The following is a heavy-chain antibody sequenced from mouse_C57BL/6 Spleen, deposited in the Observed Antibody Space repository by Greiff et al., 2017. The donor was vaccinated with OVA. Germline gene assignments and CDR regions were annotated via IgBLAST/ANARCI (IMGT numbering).Heavy chain of an antibody. J-gene: IGHJ3*01. D-gene: IGHD1-2*01. CDR1: GYTFTSYG. CDR2: IDTSDSYT. CDR3: ANGITTASSGGWVAY. V-gene: IGHV1-69*01. Sequence: QVQLKQPGAELVMPGASVKLSCKASGYTFTSYGMHWVKQRPGQGLEWIGEIDTSDSYTNYNQKFQGKSTLTVDKSSSTAYMQLSSLTSEDSAVXDCANGITTASSGGWVAYWGQGTLVTVSA.